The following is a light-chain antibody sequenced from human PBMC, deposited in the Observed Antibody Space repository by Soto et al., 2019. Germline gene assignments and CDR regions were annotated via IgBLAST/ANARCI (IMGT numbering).Light chain of an antibody. CDR1: QSVTSSY. CDR3: QQFNNYPST. Sequence: IVWTQSPGTLSLSPGERATLSCRVSQSVTSSYLAWYQQKPGQAPRLLIYAASSRATGIPDRFSGSGSGPDFTLTISSLQPEDFATYYCQQFNNYPSTFGQGTRLEIK. V-gene: IGKV3-20*01. J-gene: IGKJ5*01. CDR2: AAS.